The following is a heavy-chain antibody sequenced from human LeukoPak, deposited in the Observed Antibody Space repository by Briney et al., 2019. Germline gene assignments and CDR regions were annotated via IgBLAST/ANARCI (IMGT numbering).Heavy chain of an antibody. CDR2: IIPLFDTV. CDR1: GGTFYNYT. D-gene: IGHD3-10*01. V-gene: IGHV1-69*05. CDR3: ARGEYSMVRGAPD. Sequence: PGSSVKVSCKPSGGTFYNYTISWVRQAPGQGLEWMGGIIPLFDTVNYAQKFQGRVTITTDESTTTAYMELSSLRYEDTAVYYCARGEYSMVRGAPDWGQGTLVTVSS. J-gene: IGHJ4*02.